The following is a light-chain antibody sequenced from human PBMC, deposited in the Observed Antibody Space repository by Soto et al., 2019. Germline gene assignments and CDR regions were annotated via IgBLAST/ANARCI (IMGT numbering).Light chain of an antibody. V-gene: IGKV3D-15*01. CDR1: QSLRSN. J-gene: IGKJ5*01. CDR3: QRYNDWPPIT. CDR2: GPS. Sequence: EIVMTQSPATLSVSPGERATLSCRASQSLRSNLAWYQQQPGQGPRRLIYGPSTRATVIPARLSGSGSGTEFTLTISSLQSEDFAVYYCQRYNDWPPITFGQGTRLEIK.